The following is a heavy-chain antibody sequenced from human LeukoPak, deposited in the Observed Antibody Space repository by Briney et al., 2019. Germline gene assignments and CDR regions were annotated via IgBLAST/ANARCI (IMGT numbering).Heavy chain of an antibody. D-gene: IGHD3-22*01. CDR3: AKVTGAYYDTSGAFDY. Sequence: TGGSLRLSCAASGFIFSSYGMHWVRQAPGKGLEWVARIWHDGSNDDYADSVKGRFTISRDNSKNTLYLQMNSLRAEDTATYYCAKVTGAYYDTSGAFDYWGQGTLVTVSS. CDR2: IWHDGSND. CDR1: GFIFSSYG. V-gene: IGHV3-33*06. J-gene: IGHJ4*02.